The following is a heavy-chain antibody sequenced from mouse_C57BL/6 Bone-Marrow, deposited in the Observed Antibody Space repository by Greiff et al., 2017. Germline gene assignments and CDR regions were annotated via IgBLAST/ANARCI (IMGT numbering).Heavy chain of an antibody. CDR1: GFTFSSYG. J-gene: IGHJ2*01. CDR3: ARVGRGVDD. Sequence: DVQLVESGGDLVKPGGSLKLSCAASGFTFSSYGMSWVRQTPDKRLEWVATISSGGSYTYYPDSVKGRFTISRDNAKNTLYLQMSSLKSEDTARYNCARVGRGVDDWGQGTTGTVSA. V-gene: IGHV5-6*01. D-gene: IGHD4-1*01. CDR2: ISSGGSYT.